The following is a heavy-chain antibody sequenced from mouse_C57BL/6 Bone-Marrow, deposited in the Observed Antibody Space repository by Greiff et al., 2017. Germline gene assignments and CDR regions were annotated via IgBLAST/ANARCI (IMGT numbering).Heavy chain of an antibody. D-gene: IGHD2-3*01. CDR1: GFTFSSYG. Sequence: EVQLVESGGDLVKPGGSLKLSCAASGFTFSSYGMSWVRQTPDKRLEWVATISSGGSYTYYPDSVKGRFTISRDNAKNNLYLQMSHLKSEDTAMYYCARDDGSLMDYWGQGTSVTVSS. J-gene: IGHJ4*01. CDR2: ISSGGSYT. V-gene: IGHV5-6*01. CDR3: ARDDGSLMDY.